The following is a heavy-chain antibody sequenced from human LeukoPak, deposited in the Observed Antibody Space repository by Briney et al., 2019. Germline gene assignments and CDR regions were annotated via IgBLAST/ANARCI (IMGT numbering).Heavy chain of an antibody. CDR1: GFTFSSFA. J-gene: IGHJ3*02. CDR2: ITGGGGAT. CDR3: AKQVEASVAGTGVAFNI. V-gene: IGHV3-23*01. Sequence: TGGSLRLSCAASGFTFSSFAMSWVRQAPGKGLEWVSGITGGGGATYYADSVKGRFTISRDNSRSTLYLQMNSLRAEDTAVYYCAKQVEASVAGTGVAFNIWGQGTMVTVSS. D-gene: IGHD6-19*01.